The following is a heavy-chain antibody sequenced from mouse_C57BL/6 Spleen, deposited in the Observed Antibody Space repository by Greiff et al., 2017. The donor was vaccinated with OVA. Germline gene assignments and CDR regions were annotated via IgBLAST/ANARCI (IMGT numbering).Heavy chain of an antibody. CDR1: GFTFSSYG. J-gene: IGHJ2*01. CDR3: AREGVTTVVVFDY. Sequence: VQLKESGGDLVKPGGSLKLSCAASGFTFSSYGMSWVRQTPDKRLEWVATISSGGSYTYYPDSVKGRFTISRDNAKNTLYLQMSSLKSEDTAMYYCAREGVTTVVVFDYWGQGTTLTVSS. V-gene: IGHV5-6*01. D-gene: IGHD1-1*01. CDR2: ISSGGSYT.